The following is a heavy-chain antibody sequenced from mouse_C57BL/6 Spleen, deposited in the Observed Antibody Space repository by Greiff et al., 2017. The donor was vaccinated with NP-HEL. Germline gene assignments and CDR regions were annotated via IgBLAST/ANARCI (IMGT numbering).Heavy chain of an antibody. Sequence: QVQLQQPGAELVKPGASVQMSCKASGYTFTSYWLTWVKQRPGQGLEWIGDIYPGSGSTNYNEKFKSKATLTVDTSSSTAYMQLSSLTSEDSAVYYCARRGGYYYGSSSFDDWGQGTTLTVSS. CDR2: IYPGSGST. J-gene: IGHJ2*01. CDR3: ARRGGYYYGSSSFDD. D-gene: IGHD1-1*01. CDR1: GYTFTSYW. V-gene: IGHV1-55*01.